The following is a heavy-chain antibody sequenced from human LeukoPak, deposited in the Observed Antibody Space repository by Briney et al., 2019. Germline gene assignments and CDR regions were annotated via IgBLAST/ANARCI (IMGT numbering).Heavy chain of an antibody. V-gene: IGHV3-74*01. CDR2: INGDGSGT. CDR1: GFTFSSSW. CDR3: SREIRPAGTDA. D-gene: IGHD6-13*01. Sequence: GGSLRLSCAASGFTFSSSWIHWVRQAPGKGLVWVSRINGDGSGTGYADSVKGRFTISRDNAKNTLYLQTNSLRAEDTAMYYCSREIRPAGTDAWGQGTLVTVSS. J-gene: IGHJ5*02.